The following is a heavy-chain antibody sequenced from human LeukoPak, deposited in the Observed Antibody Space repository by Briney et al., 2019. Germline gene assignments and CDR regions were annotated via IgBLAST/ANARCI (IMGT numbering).Heavy chain of an antibody. D-gene: IGHD6-19*01. Sequence: GGSRRLSWAAAGFTFSTYAMTWVRQAPGKGLEWVSGINHHGHTFYADSVKGRFTISRDNSKNTVFLQMNSLRADDTAEYFCARDHGSQDSGAWYVFDYWGRGTLVTVSS. CDR3: ARDHGSQDSGAWYVFDY. V-gene: IGHV3-23*01. CDR1: GFTFSTYA. CDR2: INHHGHT. J-gene: IGHJ4*02.